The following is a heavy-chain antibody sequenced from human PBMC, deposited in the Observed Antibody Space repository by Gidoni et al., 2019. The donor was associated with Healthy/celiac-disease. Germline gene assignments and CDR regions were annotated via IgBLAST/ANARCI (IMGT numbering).Heavy chain of an antibody. Sequence: QVQLQESCPGLVKPSQTLSLTCTVTGCSLSSGGYYWSWIRQHPGKGMEWIGYIYYSGSTYYNPSLKSRVTISVDTSKNQFSLKLSSVTAADTAVYYCARRILGTYGDYVGYFDYWGQGTLVTVSS. CDR3: ARRILGTYGDYVGYFDY. D-gene: IGHD4-17*01. CDR2: IYYSGST. J-gene: IGHJ4*02. CDR1: GCSLSSGGYY. V-gene: IGHV4-31*03.